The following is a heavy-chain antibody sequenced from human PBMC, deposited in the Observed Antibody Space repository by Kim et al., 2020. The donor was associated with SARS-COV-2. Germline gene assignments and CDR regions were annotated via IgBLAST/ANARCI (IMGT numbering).Heavy chain of an antibody. Sequence: SESLSLTCVVYGGSFSGYYWSWIRQPPGKGLEWIGEINHSGSTNYNPSLKSGVTISVDTPKNQFSRKLSSVTAADTAAFYCAGGAQRPVAAVGSHYSGQ. CDR3: AGGAQRPVAAVGSHY. V-gene: IGHV4-34*01. J-gene: IGHJ4*02. CDR2: INHSGST. CDR1: GGSFSGYY. D-gene: IGHD6-13*01.